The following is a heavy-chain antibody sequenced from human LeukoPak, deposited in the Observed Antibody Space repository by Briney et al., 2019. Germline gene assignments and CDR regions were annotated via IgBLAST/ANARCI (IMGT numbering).Heavy chain of an antibody. V-gene: IGHV3-23*01. J-gene: IGHJ4*02. CDR3: AKDRLGGYCSGGSCYYPTGDFDY. CDR2: ISGSGGST. CDR1: GFTSSSYA. Sequence: GGSLRLSCAASGFTSSSYAMSWVRQAPGKGLEWVSAISGSGGSTYYADSVKGRFTISRDNSKNTLYLQMNSLRAEDTAVYYCAKDRLGGYCSGGSCYYPTGDFDYWGQGTLVTVSS. D-gene: IGHD2-15*01.